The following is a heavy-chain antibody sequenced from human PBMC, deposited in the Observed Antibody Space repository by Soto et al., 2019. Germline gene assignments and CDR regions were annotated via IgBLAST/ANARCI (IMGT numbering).Heavy chain of an antibody. V-gene: IGHV3-30*18. CDR1: GSTFSSYG. J-gene: IGHJ4*02. CDR3: AKDGGSGPPYYFDY. D-gene: IGHD2-15*01. CDR2: ISYGGSNK. Sequence: GGSLRLSCAASGSTFSSYGMHWVRQAPGKGLEWVAVISYGGSNKYYADSVKGRFTISRDNSKNTLYLQMNSLRAEDTAVYYCAKDGGSGPPYYFDYWGQGTLVTVSS.